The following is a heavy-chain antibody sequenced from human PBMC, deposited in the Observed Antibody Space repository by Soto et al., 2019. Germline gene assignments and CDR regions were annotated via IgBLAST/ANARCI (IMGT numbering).Heavy chain of an antibody. CDR1: GGSISSSSYY. D-gene: IGHD3-16*02. J-gene: IGHJ4*02. V-gene: IGHV4-39*01. CDR2: IYYSGST. Sequence: SETLSLTCTVSGGSISSSSYYWGWIRQPPGKGLEWIGSIYYSGSTYYNPSLKSRVTISVDTSKNQFSLKLSSVTAADTAVYYCARHEVMITFGGVIVYNDFDYWGQGTLVTVSS. CDR3: ARHEVMITFGGVIVYNDFDY.